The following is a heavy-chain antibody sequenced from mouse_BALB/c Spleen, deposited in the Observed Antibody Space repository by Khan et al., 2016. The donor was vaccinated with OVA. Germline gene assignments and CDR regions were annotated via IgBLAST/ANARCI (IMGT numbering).Heavy chain of an antibody. V-gene: IGHV1S137*01. J-gene: IGHJ4*01. Sequence: QVQLQQSGAELVRPGVSVKISCKGSGYTFTDYAMHWVKQSHAKGLEWIGVISTYYGDANYNQPFKGKATMTVDKSSNTAYMDLARLTSEDSAIYYCARGGLALYTMDYWGQGTSFTVSS. CDR3: ARGGLALYTMDY. CDR1: GYTFTDYA. CDR2: ISTYYGDA.